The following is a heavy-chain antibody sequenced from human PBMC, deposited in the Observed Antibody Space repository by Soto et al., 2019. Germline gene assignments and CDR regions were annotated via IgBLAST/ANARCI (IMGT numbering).Heavy chain of an antibody. J-gene: IGHJ4*02. D-gene: IGHD2-8*02. CDR3: ARHGVWCFDF. V-gene: IGHV3-7*02. CDR2: INPEGSAE. CDR1: GFTFSSSW. Sequence: EMQLVESGGALVQPGGSLRLSCAASGFTFSSSWMAWVRQAPGKGLEWVANINPEGSAEYYVDSVKGRFTISRDNAKTSLYLQMNSLSLEDTALYYCARHGVWCFDFWGQGTLVSISS.